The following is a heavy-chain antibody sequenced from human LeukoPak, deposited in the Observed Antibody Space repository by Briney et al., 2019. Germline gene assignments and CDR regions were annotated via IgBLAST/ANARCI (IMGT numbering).Heavy chain of an antibody. Sequence: PGGSLRLSCAASGFIFSNYWMSWVRQAPGKGLEWVANIYQDGSEKNYVDSVKGRFTISRDNAKNSLYLQMSSLRAEDTAVYYCARSRRDIVVVVAATFDYWGQGTLVTVSS. CDR3: ARSRRDIVVVVAATFDY. CDR2: IYQDGSEK. D-gene: IGHD2-15*01. J-gene: IGHJ4*02. V-gene: IGHV3-7*01. CDR1: GFIFSNYW.